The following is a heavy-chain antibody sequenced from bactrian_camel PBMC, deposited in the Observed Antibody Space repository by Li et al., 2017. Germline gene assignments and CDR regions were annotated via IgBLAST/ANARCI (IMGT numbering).Heavy chain of an antibody. D-gene: IGHD6*01. CDR2: ISSDGGT. J-gene: IGHJ4*01. CDR1: GFTFDGYD. CDR3: VPRLRYGGTCDY. V-gene: IGHV3S63*01. Sequence: VQLVESGGGSVQVGGSLRLSCTASGFTFDGYDMGWYRQAPGNECDLVSSISSDGGTDYADSVMGRFTASRDNAANTVYLQMNSLKPEDTAVYYCVPRLRYGGTCDYWGQGTQVTVS.